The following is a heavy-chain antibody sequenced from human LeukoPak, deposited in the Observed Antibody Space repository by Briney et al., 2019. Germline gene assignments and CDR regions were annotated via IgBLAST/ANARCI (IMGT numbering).Heavy chain of an antibody. CDR1: GGSISSYY. Sequence: SETLSLTCTVSGGSISSYYWSWIRQPPGKGLEWIGYIYYSGSTNYNPSLKSRVTISVDTSKNQFSLKLSSVTAADTAVYYCARETDIVVVPAANIGRNNWFDPWGQGTLVTVSS. J-gene: IGHJ5*02. D-gene: IGHD2-2*01. V-gene: IGHV4-59*12. CDR3: ARETDIVVVPAANIGRNNWFDP. CDR2: IYYSGST.